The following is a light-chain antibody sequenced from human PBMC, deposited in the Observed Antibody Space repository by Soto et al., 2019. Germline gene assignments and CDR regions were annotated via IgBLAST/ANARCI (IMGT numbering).Light chain of an antibody. CDR1: QSISTY. CDR3: QQSFRTLVT. J-gene: IGKJ5*01. Sequence: DIQMTQSPSSLSASVGDRVTITCRASQSISTYLNWYQQKPGKAPKLLIYAASSLQGGVPSRFSGSGSGTDFTLTINNLQPDDFATYYCQQSFRTLVTFGQGTRLEIK. CDR2: AAS. V-gene: IGKV1-39*01.